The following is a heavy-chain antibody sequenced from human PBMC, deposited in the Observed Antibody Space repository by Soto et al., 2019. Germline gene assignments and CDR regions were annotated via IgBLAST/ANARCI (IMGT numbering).Heavy chain of an antibody. CDR3: AREKWKQPVVVNWFDP. Sequence: SQTLSLTCAISGDSVSSNSAAWNWIRQSPSRGLEWLGRTYYRSKWYNDYAVSVKSRITINPDTSKNQFSLQLNSVTPEDTAVYYCAREKWKQPVVVNWFDPWGQGNLVTVSS. V-gene: IGHV6-1*01. CDR2: TYYRSKWYN. D-gene: IGHD6-13*01. CDR1: GDSVSSNSAA. J-gene: IGHJ5*02.